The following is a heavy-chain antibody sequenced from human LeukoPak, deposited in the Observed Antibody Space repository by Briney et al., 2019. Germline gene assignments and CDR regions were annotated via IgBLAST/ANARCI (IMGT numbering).Heavy chain of an antibody. CDR1: GFTFISYA. D-gene: IGHD6-13*01. J-gene: IGHJ4*02. Sequence: GGSLRLSCAASGFTFISYAMHWVRQAQGNGLEWVAVISYDGNNKYYADSVKGRFTISRDNSKNTLYLQMNSLRAEDTAVYYCARDNSSSWSLLGHFDYWGQGTLVTVSS. CDR3: ARDNSSSWSLLGHFDY. V-gene: IGHV3-30-3*01. CDR2: ISYDGNNK.